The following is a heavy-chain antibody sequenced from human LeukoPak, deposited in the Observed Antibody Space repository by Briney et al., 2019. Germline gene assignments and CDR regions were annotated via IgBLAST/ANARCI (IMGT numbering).Heavy chain of an antibody. Sequence: SQTLSLTCTVSGGSISSGSYYWGWIRQPPGKGLEWIGSIYHSGSTYYNPSLKSRVTISVDTSKNQFSLKLSSVTAADTAVYYCAREKQLWPPGAFDIWGQGTMVTVSS. CDR3: AREKQLWPPGAFDI. CDR1: GGSISSGSYY. CDR2: IYHSGST. V-gene: IGHV4-39*07. D-gene: IGHD5-18*01. J-gene: IGHJ3*02.